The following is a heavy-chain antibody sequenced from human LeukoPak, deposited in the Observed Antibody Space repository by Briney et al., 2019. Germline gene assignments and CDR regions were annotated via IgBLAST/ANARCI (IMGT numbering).Heavy chain of an antibody. CDR1: GYTFTGYY. Sequence: ASVKVSCKASGYTFTGYYMHWVRQAPGQGLEWMGWINPNSGGTNYAQKFQGRVTMTRDTSISTAYMELSRLRSDDTAVYYCAAHYYGSSGYYYVNWFDPWGQGTLVTVSS. V-gene: IGHV1-2*02. CDR3: AAHYYGSSGYYYVNWFDP. J-gene: IGHJ5*02. D-gene: IGHD3-22*01. CDR2: INPNSGGT.